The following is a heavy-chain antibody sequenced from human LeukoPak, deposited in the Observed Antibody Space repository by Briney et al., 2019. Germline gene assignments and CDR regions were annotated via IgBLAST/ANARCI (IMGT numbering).Heavy chain of an antibody. V-gene: IGHV3-15*01. D-gene: IGHD4-17*01. CDR1: EFTFSDVW. CDR2: IKRKSDGGTT. CDR3: AKDLYAFKGTVTTRVDY. J-gene: IGHJ4*02. Sequence: GGSLRLSCAASEFTFSDVWMSWVRQPPGKGLEWVGRIKRKSDGGTTDYAAPVNGRFTISRDDSKNTLYLQMNSLRAEDTAVYYCAKDLYAFKGTVTTRVDYWGQGTLVTVSS.